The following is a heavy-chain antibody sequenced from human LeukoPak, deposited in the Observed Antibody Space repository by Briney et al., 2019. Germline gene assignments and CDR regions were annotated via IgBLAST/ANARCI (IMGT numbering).Heavy chain of an antibody. D-gene: IGHD1-14*01. Sequence: GGSLRLSCAASGFTFSNAWMSWVRQAPGKGLEWVSSISSSSSYIYYADSVKGRFTISRDNAKNSLYLQMNSLRAEDTAVYYCARASPAHYYYYMDVWGKGTTVTVSS. CDR1: GFTFSNAW. CDR3: ARASPAHYYYYMDV. V-gene: IGHV3-21*01. CDR2: ISSSSSYI. J-gene: IGHJ6*03.